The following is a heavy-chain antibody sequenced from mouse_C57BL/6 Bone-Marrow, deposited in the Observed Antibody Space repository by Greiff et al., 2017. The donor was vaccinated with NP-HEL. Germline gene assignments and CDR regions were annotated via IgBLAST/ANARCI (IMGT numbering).Heavy chain of an antibody. V-gene: IGHV1-85*01. D-gene: IGHD1-1*01. CDR3: ASYGSSWYFDV. J-gene: IGHJ1*03. CDR2: IYHRDSNT. Sequence: VQLQQSGPELVKPGASVKLSCKASGYTFTSYDINWVKQRPGQGLEWIGWIYHRDSNTKYNEKFKGKATLTVDTSSSTAYMELLSLTYEDSAVSSCASYGSSWYFDVWGTGTTVTVSS. CDR1: GYTFTSYD.